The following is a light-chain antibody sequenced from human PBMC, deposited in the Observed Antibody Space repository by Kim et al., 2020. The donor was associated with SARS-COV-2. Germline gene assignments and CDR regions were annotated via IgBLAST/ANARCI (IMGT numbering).Light chain of an antibody. CDR2: NAS. Sequence: AGERDALTCRASQSGSSKMAWYRQKQGQAPRLHINNASTRASGIPDRFMGSGSGTEFTLTIFRLQSEDFALYYCQQYSDWPPITFGQGTRLEIK. CDR1: QSGSSK. V-gene: IGKV3-15*01. CDR3: QQYSDWPPIT. J-gene: IGKJ5*01.